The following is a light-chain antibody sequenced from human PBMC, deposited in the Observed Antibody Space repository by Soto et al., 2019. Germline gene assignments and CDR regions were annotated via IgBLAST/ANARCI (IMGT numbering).Light chain of an antibody. J-gene: IGKJ5*01. CDR1: QTISTY. V-gene: IGKV3-11*01. Sequence: ILLTQSPATLSLSPGERATLSCRASQTISTYLAWYQQKPGQAPSLLIYDASKRATGIPARFSGSGSGTDFTLTISSAEPEDFAVYYCQQGYNRPTFCQGTRLEIK. CDR2: DAS. CDR3: QQGYNRPT.